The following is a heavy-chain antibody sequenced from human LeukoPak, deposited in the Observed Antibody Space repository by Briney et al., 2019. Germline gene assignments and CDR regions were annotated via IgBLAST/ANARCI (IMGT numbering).Heavy chain of an antibody. CDR2: IYSGGST. V-gene: IGHV3-53*01. D-gene: IGHD5-18*01. CDR1: GFTVSSNY. J-gene: IGHJ4*02. Sequence: GGSLRLSCAAPGFTVSSNYMSWVRQAPGKGLEWVSVIYSGGSTYYADSVKGRFTISRDNSKNTLYLQMNSLRAEDTAVYYCARVAGYSYGFDYWGQGTLVTVSS. CDR3: ARVAGYSYGFDY.